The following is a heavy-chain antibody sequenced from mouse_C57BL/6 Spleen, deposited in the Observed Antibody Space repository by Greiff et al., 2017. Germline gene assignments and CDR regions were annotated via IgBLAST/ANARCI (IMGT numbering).Heavy chain of an antibody. CDR3: ARKAYDYDGFAY. V-gene: IGHV1-22*01. CDR1: GYTFTDYN. D-gene: IGHD2-4*01. J-gene: IGHJ3*01. CDR2: INPNNGGT. Sequence: EVQLQESGPELVKPGASVKMSCKASGYTFTDYNMHWVKQSHGKSLEWIGYINPNNGGTSYNQKFKGKATLTVNKSSSTAYMELRSLTSEDSAVYYCARKAYDYDGFAYWGQGTLVTVSA.